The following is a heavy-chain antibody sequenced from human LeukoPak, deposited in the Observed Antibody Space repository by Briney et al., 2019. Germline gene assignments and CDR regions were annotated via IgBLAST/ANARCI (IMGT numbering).Heavy chain of an antibody. J-gene: IGHJ4*02. CDR3: AKGKGKLGAFQSDFDY. CDR1: GFTFSSYS. D-gene: IGHD1-26*01. Sequence: GGSLRLSCAASGFTFSSYSMHWVRQAPGKGLEWVAFIRYDGSNKYYVESVKGRFSISRDNSKNTLYLEMNSLRAEDTAIYYCAKGKGKLGAFQSDFDYWGQGTLVTVSS. CDR2: IRYDGSNK. V-gene: IGHV3-30*02.